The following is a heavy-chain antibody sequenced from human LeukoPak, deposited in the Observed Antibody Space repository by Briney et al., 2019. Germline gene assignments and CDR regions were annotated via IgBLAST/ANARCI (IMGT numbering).Heavy chain of an antibody. CDR1: GGSISSSSYY. Sequence: PSETLSLTRTVSGGSISSSSYYWGWIRQPPGKGLEWIGSIYYSGSTYYNPSLKSRVTISVDTSKNQFSLKLSSVTAADTAVYYCARRMPYCSSTSCHRYYFDYWGQGTLVTVSS. J-gene: IGHJ4*02. CDR3: ARRMPYCSSTSCHRYYFDY. D-gene: IGHD2-2*01. V-gene: IGHV4-39*01. CDR2: IYYSGST.